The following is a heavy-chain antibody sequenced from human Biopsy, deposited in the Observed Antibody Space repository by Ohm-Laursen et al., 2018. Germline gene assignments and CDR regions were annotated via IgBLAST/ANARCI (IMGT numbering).Heavy chain of an antibody. J-gene: IGHJ3*01. Sequence: SLRLSCAASGFTLSSYSMNWVRQAPGKVLEWVSAIGGGGSPTLYADSVKGRFTISRDDSKNTLYLQMNSLRVEDTAVYFCSKLGGDPAPFDRASDVWSRGTKVTVSS. CDR3: SKLGGDPAPFDRASDV. D-gene: IGHD2-21*02. CDR1: GFTLSSYS. CDR2: IGGGGSPT. V-gene: IGHV3-23*01.